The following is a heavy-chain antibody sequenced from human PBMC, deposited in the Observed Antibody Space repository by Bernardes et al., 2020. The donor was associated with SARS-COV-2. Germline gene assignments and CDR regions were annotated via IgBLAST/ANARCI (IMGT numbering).Heavy chain of an antibody. V-gene: IGHV3-23*01. CDR1: GFTFSSYA. CDR2: ISGSGGST. Sequence: GGSLRLSCAASGFTFSSYAMSWVRQAPGKGLEWVSAISGSGGSTYYADSVKGRFTISRDNSKNTLYLQMNSLRAEDTAVYYCAKDPGYSSGWYYFDYWGQGTLVTISS. J-gene: IGHJ4*02. D-gene: IGHD6-19*01. CDR3: AKDPGYSSGWYYFDY.